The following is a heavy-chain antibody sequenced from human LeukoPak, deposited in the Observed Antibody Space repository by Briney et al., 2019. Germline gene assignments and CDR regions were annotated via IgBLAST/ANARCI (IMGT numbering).Heavy chain of an antibody. CDR2: ITPIFGTA. J-gene: IGHJ4*02. D-gene: IGHD2-2*01. Sequence: SVEVSCKASGGTFSSYAISWVRQAPGQGLEWMGGITPIFGTANYAQKFQGRVTITADESTSTAYMELSSLRSEDTAVYYCARATGPTSGHVDYWGQGTLVTVSS. CDR3: ARATGPTSGHVDY. CDR1: GGTFSSYA. V-gene: IGHV1-69*01.